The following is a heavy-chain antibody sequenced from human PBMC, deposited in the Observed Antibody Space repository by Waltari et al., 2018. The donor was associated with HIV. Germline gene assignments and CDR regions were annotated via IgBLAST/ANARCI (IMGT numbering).Heavy chain of an antibody. Sequence: GVSLTTYAMSWVRQAPGKGLEWVSSISGTGDFTYYADAVKGRLTMSRDNSKNTVSLQMRSLRGEDTAVYYCTKGVTYDVLTGFSPFDSWGQGTLVTVSS. D-gene: IGHD3-9*01. J-gene: IGHJ4*02. CDR2: ISGTGDFT. CDR3: TKGVTYDVLTGFSPFDS. V-gene: IGHV3-23*01. CDR1: GVSLTTYA.